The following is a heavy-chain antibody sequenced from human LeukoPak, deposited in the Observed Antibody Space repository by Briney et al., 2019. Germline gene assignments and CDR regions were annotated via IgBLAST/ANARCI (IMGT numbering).Heavy chain of an antibody. D-gene: IGHD3-10*01. CDR3: ARDRSGSGTYGMDV. J-gene: IGHJ6*02. Sequence: GGSLRLSCAASGFTFSSYYWMHWVRQAPGKGLVWVSRIKSDEITTNYADSVKGRFTISRDNAKNTLYLQMNSLRAEDTAVYYCARDRSGSGTYGMDVWGQGTTVTVSS. V-gene: IGHV3-74*01. CDR2: IKSDEITT. CDR1: GFTFSSYYW.